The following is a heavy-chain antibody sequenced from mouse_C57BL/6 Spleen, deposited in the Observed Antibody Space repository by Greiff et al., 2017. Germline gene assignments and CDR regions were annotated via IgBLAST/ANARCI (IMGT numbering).Heavy chain of an antibody. CDR3: ARGGLTGPYFDY. V-gene: IGHV1-19*01. D-gene: IGHD4-1*01. J-gene: IGHJ2*01. CDR1: GYTFTDYY. Sequence: EVQLQEPGPVLVKPGASVKMSCKASGYTFTDYYMNWVKQSHGKSLEWIGVINPYNGGTSYNQKFKGKATLTVDKSSSTAYMELNSLTSEGSAVYYCARGGLTGPYFDYWGQGTTLTVSS. CDR2: INPYNGGT.